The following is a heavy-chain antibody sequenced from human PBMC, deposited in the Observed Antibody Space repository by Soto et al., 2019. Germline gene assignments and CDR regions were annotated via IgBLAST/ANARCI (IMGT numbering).Heavy chain of an antibody. CDR1: GYSFTSYL. CDR3: ARPPEMATIPFDAFDI. CDR2: IYPGDSDT. V-gene: IGHV5-51*01. J-gene: IGHJ3*02. Sequence: GESLKISCKGSGYSFTSYLIGWVRQMPGKGLEWMGIIYPGDSDTRYSPSFQGQVTISADKSISTAYLQWSSLKASDTAMYYCARPPEMATIPFDAFDIWGQGTMVTVSS.